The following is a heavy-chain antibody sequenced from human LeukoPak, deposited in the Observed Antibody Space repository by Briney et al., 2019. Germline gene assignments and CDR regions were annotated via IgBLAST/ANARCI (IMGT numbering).Heavy chain of an antibody. D-gene: IGHD2-15*01. CDR1: GFPFSSYA. CDR3: VRGYSFGPYGMDV. CDR2: ISDSGGST. V-gene: IGHV3-64D*09. J-gene: IGHJ6*02. Sequence: GGSLRLSCSASGFPFSSYAKHWVRQAPGKGLEYVSAISDSGGSTYYADSVKGRFTISRDNSKNTLYLQMSSLRAEDTAVYFCVRGYSFGPYGMDVWGQGTTVTVSS.